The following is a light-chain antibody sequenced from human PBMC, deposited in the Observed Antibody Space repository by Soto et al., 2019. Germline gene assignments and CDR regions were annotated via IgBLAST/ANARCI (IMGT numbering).Light chain of an antibody. V-gene: IGKV4-1*01. CDR2: WAS. CDR1: QSVLYTYNNKNY. Sequence: DIVMTQSPDSLAVSLGERATINCKSNQSVLYTYNNKNYLAWYQQKPGQPPKLLIYWASTRESGVPDRFSGSGSGTDFTLTISSLQAEDVADYYCHHYYNNPRTFGQGTRVEIK. J-gene: IGKJ1*01. CDR3: HHYYNNPRT.